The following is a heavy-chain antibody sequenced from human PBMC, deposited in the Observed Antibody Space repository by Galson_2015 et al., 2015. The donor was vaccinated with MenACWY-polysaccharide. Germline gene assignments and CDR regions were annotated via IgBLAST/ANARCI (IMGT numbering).Heavy chain of an antibody. CDR2: IYWDDDK. Sequence: PALVKPTQTLTLTCTFSGFSLSTSGVGVGWIRQPPGKALEWLALIYWDDDKRYSPSLRSRLTITKDTSKNQVVLTMTNMDPVDTASYYCAHSPTVTTFYYFDYWGQGTLVTVSS. V-gene: IGHV2-5*02. J-gene: IGHJ4*02. CDR3: AHSPTVTTFYYFDY. CDR1: GFSLSTSGVG. D-gene: IGHD4-17*01.